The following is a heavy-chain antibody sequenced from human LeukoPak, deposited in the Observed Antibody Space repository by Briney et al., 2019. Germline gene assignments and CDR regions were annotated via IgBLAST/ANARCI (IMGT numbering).Heavy chain of an antibody. Sequence: GGSLRLSCEGSGFTFSNYWMGWVLQAPGKGLQWVANIKTDGSEKYYVDSVKGRFTISRDNAKNSLYLQMNSLRAEDTAVYYCATYSSLNRQEFQYWGQGTLLTVSS. CDR3: ATYSSLNRQEFQY. CDR2: IKTDGSEK. CDR1: GFTFSNYW. D-gene: IGHD3-22*01. J-gene: IGHJ1*01. V-gene: IGHV3-7*01.